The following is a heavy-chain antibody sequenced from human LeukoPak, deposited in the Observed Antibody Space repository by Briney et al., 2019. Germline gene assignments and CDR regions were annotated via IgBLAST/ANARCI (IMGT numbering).Heavy chain of an antibody. V-gene: IGHV3-64D*06. D-gene: IGHD3-16*01. CDR3: VKDFGRVRGTPDS. CDR1: GFVFSIYT. Sequence: GGSLRLSCSASGFVFSIYTMYWVRQAPGKGPEYVSTISGSGNGFSIYYADSVKGRFTISRDDSKSILYLQMNGLRSEDTAVYYCVKDFGRVRGTPDSRGQGTLVTVSS. CDR2: ISGSGNGFSI. J-gene: IGHJ4*02.